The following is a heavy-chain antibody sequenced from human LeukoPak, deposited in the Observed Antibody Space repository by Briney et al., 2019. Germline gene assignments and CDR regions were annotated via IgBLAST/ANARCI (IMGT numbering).Heavy chain of an antibody. CDR2: ISPNSGGT. J-gene: IGHJ4*02. D-gene: IGHD3-10*01. Sequence: ASVKVSCKASGYTLTAYYIHWARQAPGQGLEWMGWISPNSGGTNYAQKFQGRVTMTRDTSISTAYMELSRLRSDDTAVYYCVRYSGDNNAFDYWGQGALVTVSS. CDR3: VRYSGDNNAFDY. V-gene: IGHV1-2*02. CDR1: GYTLTAYY.